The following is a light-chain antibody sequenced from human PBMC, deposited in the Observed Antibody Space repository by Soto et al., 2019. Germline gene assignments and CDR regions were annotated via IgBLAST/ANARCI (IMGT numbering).Light chain of an antibody. CDR2: TDG. J-gene: IGLJ2*01. CDR3: ATWDDTLSAVV. Sequence: QSVLTQPTSASGTPGQRVTISCSGSSSNIGRNSVHWYQHLPGAAPKLLIHTDGQRPSGVPDRFSGAKSGPSASLAVSGLRSEDEGDYYGATWDDTLSAVVFGGGTKLTGL. CDR1: SSNIGRNS. V-gene: IGLV1-47*01.